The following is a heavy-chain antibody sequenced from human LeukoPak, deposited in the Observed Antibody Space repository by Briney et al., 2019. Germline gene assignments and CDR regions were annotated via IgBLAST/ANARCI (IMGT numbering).Heavy chain of an antibody. D-gene: IGHD5/OR15-5a*01. Sequence: GASVKISCKASRGTFSSYAISWVRQAPGQGLEWMGRIIPIFGTANYAQKFQGRVTMTEDTSTDTAYMELSSPRSEDTAVYYCATLSIVSTGYYFDYWGQGTLVTVSS. V-gene: IGHV1-69*06. J-gene: IGHJ4*02. CDR3: ATLSIVSTGYYFDY. CDR1: RGTFSSYA. CDR2: IIPIFGTA.